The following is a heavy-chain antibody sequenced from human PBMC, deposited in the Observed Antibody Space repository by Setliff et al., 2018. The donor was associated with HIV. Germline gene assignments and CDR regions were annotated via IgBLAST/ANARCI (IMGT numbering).Heavy chain of an antibody. J-gene: IGHJ5*01. CDR3: AGGFPKYNFRLFDS. Sequence: SETLSLTCGVDDGSFSGYSWSWIRQSPGKGLEWIGEVSRGGSPTYNPSFKSRVSISLDTANKQFSLTLNSLTAADSALYFCAGGFPKYNFRLFDSWGQGTLVTVSS. CDR1: DGSFSGYS. D-gene: IGHD1-1*01. CDR2: VSRGGSP. V-gene: IGHV4-34*01.